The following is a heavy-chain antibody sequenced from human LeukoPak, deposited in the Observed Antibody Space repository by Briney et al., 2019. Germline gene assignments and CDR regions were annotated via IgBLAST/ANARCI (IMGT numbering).Heavy chain of an antibody. Sequence: PGGSLRLSCAASGFTFSSYHFHWVRQAPGKGLEWVSSISSDSSSFKYYAHSVQGRFTISRDNARNSMYLQMNSLRAEDTAVYYCAKDRSGLPRRGLFDYWGQGTLVTVSS. D-gene: IGHD6-25*01. CDR1: GFTFSSYH. J-gene: IGHJ4*02. CDR3: AKDRSGLPRRGLFDY. CDR2: ISSDSSSFK. V-gene: IGHV3-21*04.